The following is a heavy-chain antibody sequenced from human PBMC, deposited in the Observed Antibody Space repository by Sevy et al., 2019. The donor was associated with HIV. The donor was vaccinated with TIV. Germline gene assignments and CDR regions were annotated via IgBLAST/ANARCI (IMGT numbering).Heavy chain of an antibody. CDR2: IIPISATA. V-gene: IGHV1-69*13. CDR3: ASTDYYDSDGYYLYAFDI. Sequence: ASVKVSCKAFGGTFSSYAISWVRQAPGQGLEWMGGIIPISATANYAQKFQGRVTITADESTSTAYMEKSGLRSEDTAVYYCASTDYYDSDGYYLYAFDIWGQGTMVTVSS. D-gene: IGHD3-22*01. CDR1: GGTFSSYA. J-gene: IGHJ3*02.